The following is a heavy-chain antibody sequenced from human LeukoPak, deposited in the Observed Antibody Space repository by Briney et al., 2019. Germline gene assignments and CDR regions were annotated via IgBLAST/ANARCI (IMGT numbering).Heavy chain of an antibody. Sequence: ASVKVSCKASGYTFTGYYMHWVRQAPGQGLEWMGWINPNSGGTNYAQKFQGRVTMTRDTSISTAYMELSRLRSDDTAVYYCARDLTWYYDFWGGYYTDNYYYGMDVWGRGTTVTVSS. CDR3: ARDLTWYYDFWGGYYTDNYYYGMDV. D-gene: IGHD3-3*01. J-gene: IGHJ6*02. CDR1: GYTFTGYY. CDR2: INPNSGGT. V-gene: IGHV1-2*02.